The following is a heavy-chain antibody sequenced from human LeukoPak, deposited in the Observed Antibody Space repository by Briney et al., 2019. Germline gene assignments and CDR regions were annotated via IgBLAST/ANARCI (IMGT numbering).Heavy chain of an antibody. D-gene: IGHD5-18*01. CDR2: INPNSGGT. CDR1: GYTFTGYY. J-gene: IGHJ5*02. V-gene: IGHV1-2*02. CDR3: ARGGDVDTAMVSLYNWFDP. Sequence: ASVNVSCKASGYTFTGYYMHWVRQAPGQGLEWMGWINPNSGGTNYAQKFQGRVTMTRDTSISTAYMELSRLRPDDTAVYYCARGGDVDTAMVSLYNWFDPWGQGTLVTVSS.